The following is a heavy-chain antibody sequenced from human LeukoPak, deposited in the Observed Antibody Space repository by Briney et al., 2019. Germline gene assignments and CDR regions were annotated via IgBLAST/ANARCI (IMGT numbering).Heavy chain of an antibody. CDR3: ARARSGYYPDY. Sequence: SETLSLTCAVYGGSFSSYYWSWIRQPPGKGLEWIGYIYYSGSTTYNPSLKSRLTISIDTSKSQFSLKLTSVTAADTAMYYCARARSGYYPDYWGQGTLVTVPS. V-gene: IGHV4-59*01. CDR1: GGSFSSYY. J-gene: IGHJ4*02. CDR2: IYYSGST. D-gene: IGHD3-22*01.